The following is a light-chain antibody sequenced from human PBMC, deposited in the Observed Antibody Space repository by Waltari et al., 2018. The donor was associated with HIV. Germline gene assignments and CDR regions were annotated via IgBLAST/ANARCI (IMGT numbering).Light chain of an antibody. CDR2: EGF. V-gene: IGLV2-8*01. CDR3: ASYAGRNTLV. CDR1: ASDVGAYNY. J-gene: IGLJ2*01. Sequence: QSALTQPPSASGSPGQSVTISCTGKASDVGAYNYVPWYPQHPGKPPKPIIYEGFKRPSGVPDRFSGSKSGNTASLTVSGLQAEDEANYYCASYAGRNTLVFGGGTKLTVL.